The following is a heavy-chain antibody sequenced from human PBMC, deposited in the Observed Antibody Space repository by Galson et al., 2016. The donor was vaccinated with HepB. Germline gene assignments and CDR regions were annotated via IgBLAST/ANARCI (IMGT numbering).Heavy chain of an antibody. CDR1: GFTFSLYT. Sequence: SLRLSCAASGFTFSLYTMHWVRQAPGKGLEWVSLISNAASNKYYADSVKGRFTISRDNSKNTLYLQMNSLRTEDTATYYCANIHAGSFAFDIWGQGTKVTFSS. J-gene: IGHJ3*02. CDR2: ISNAASNK. V-gene: IGHV3-30-3*01. CDR3: ANIHAGSFAFDI. D-gene: IGHD3-10*01.